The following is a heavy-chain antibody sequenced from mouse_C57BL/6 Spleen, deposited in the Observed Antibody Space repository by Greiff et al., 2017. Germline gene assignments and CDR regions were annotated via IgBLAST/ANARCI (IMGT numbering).Heavy chain of an antibody. CDR1: GYTFTDYY. Sequence: VQLQQSGPVLVKPGASVKMSCKASGYTFTDYYMNWVKQSHGKSLEWIGVINPYNGGTSYNQKFKGKATLTVDKSSSTAYMELNSLTSEDSAVYYCARERLIPYAMDYWGQGTSVTVSS. J-gene: IGHJ4*01. V-gene: IGHV1-19*01. D-gene: IGHD1-1*01. CDR2: INPYNGGT. CDR3: ARERLIPYAMDY.